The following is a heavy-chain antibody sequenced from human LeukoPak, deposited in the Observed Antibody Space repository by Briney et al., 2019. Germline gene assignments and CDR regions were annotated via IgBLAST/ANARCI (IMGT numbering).Heavy chain of an antibody. CDR1: GSTFSSYW. J-gene: IGHJ6*02. V-gene: IGHV3-74*01. CDR2: INSDGSST. Sequence: AGGSLRLSCAASGSTFSSYWMHWVRQAPGKGLVWVSRINSDGSSTSYADSVKGRSTISRDNSKNTLYVQMNSLRAEDTAVYYCAKTGIAAPYGMDVWGQGTRSPSP. CDR3: AKTGIAAPYGMDV. D-gene: IGHD6-13*01.